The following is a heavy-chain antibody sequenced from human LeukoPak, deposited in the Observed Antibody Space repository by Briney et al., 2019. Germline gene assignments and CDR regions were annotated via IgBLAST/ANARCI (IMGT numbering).Heavy chain of an antibody. CDR3: ARDLIGAGYYYGSGSFDY. CDR2: INAGNGNT. V-gene: IGHV1-3*01. D-gene: IGHD3-10*01. J-gene: IGHJ4*02. CDR1: GYTFTSYA. Sequence: ASVKVSCKASGYTFTSYAMHWVRQAPGQRLEWMGWINAGNGNTKYSQKFQGRVTITRDTSASTPYMELSSLRSEDTAVYYCARDLIGAGYYYGSGSFDYWGQGTLVTVSS.